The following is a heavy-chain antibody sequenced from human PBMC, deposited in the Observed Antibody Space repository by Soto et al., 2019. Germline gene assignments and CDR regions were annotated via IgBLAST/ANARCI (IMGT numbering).Heavy chain of an antibody. Sequence: GGSLRLSCAASGFTFSSYSMNWVRQAPGKGLEWVSYISSSSSTIYYADSVKGRFAISRDNAKNSLYLQMNSLRAEDTAVYYCARDGGYSNYGGGWGAFDIWGQGTMVTVSS. D-gene: IGHD4-4*01. J-gene: IGHJ3*02. CDR2: ISSSSSTI. CDR1: GFTFSSYS. CDR3: ARDGGYSNYGGGWGAFDI. V-gene: IGHV3-48*01.